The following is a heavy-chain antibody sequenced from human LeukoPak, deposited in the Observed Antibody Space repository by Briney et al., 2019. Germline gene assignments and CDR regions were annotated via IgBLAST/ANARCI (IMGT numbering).Heavy chain of an antibody. Sequence: SVKVSCKASGGTFSSYAISWVRQAPGQGLEWMGGIIPIFGTANYAQKFQGRVTITADKSTSTAYMELSSLRSEDTAVYYCASVIGYYDSSGYYSTSEFGWFDPWGQGTLVTVSS. V-gene: IGHV1-69*06. J-gene: IGHJ5*02. CDR2: IIPIFGTA. CDR1: GGTFSSYA. CDR3: ASVIGYYDSSGYYSTSEFGWFDP. D-gene: IGHD3-22*01.